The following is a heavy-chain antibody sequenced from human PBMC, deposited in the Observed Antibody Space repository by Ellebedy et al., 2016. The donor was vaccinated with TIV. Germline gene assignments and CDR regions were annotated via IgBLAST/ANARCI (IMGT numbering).Heavy chain of an antibody. CDR3: ARRGGYHFDS. J-gene: IGHJ4*02. CDR2: SQYSGST. Sequence: SETLSLTCAVSGGSVSNPGYYWSWIRQPPGKGLEWVASSQYSGSTTYNPSLKSRVTISVDTSKNRFSLRLTSVTAADTAMYYCARRGGYHFDSWGQGILVTVSS. D-gene: IGHD2-15*01. CDR1: GGSVSNPGYY. V-gene: IGHV4-61*08.